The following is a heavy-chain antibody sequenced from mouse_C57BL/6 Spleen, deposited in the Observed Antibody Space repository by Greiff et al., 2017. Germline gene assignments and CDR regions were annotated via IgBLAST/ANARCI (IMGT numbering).Heavy chain of an antibody. CDR2: IDPEDGET. D-gene: IGHD1-1*01. CDR1: GFNIKDYY. V-gene: IGHV14-2*01. Sequence: EVHLVESGAELVKPGASVKLSCTASGFNIKDYYMHWVKQRTEQGLEWIGRIDPEDGETKYAPKFQGKATITADTSSNTAYLQLSSLTSEDTAVYYCARSLLLRSYYAMDYWGQGTSVTVSS. J-gene: IGHJ4*01. CDR3: ARSLLLRSYYAMDY.